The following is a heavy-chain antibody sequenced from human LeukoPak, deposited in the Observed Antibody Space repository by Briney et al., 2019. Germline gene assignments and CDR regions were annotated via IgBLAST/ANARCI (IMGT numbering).Heavy chain of an antibody. CDR2: ISSSGSTI. V-gene: IGHV3-11*01. Sequence: GGSLRLSCAASGFTFSDYYMSWIRQAPGKGLEWVSYISSSGSTIYYADSVRGRFTISRDNAKNSLYLQLNSLRTEDTAVYYCATDLLRGTHGLGTTFDYWGQGTLVTVSS. CDR3: ATDLLRGTHGLGTTFDY. J-gene: IGHJ4*02. CDR1: GFTFSDYY. D-gene: IGHD3-10*01.